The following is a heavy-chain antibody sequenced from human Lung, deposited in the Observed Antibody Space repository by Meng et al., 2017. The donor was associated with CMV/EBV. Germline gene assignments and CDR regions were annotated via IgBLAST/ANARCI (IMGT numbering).Heavy chain of an antibody. J-gene: IGHJ6*02. V-gene: IGHV3-23*01. Sequence: GGSLRLSCAASGFTFSSYAMSWVRQAPGKGLEWVSAISGSGGSTYYADSVKGRFTISRDNSKNTLYPQMNSLRAEDTAVYYCAKAVPDGYYYGMDVWGQGTTVTVSS. CDR1: GFTFSSYA. D-gene: IGHD2-2*01. CDR3: AKAVPDGYYYGMDV. CDR2: ISGSGGST.